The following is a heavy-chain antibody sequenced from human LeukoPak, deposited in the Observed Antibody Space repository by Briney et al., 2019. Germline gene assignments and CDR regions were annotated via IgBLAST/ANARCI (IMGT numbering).Heavy chain of an antibody. CDR2: INHSGST. J-gene: IGHJ6*04. CDR1: GGSFSDYY. V-gene: IGHV4-34*01. D-gene: IGHD3-10*01. CDR3: ARVRVDMIRGARYAMDV. Sequence: SETLSLTCAVYGGSFSDYYWSWIRQPPGKGLEWIGEINHSGSTNYNPSHKSRVTISVDTSKNQFSLKVRSVAAADTAVFYCARVRVDMIRGARYAMDVWGKGTTVTVSS.